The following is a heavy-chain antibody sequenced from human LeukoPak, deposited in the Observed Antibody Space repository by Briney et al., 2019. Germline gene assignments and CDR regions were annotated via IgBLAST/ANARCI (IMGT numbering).Heavy chain of an antibody. CDR1: GFTFSSYA. D-gene: IGHD3-22*01. CDR2: ISGSGSST. J-gene: IGHJ4*02. V-gene: IGHV3-23*01. CDR3: ARDFPSSYYYDSSGLLGDY. Sequence: GGSLRLSCAASGFTFSSYAMSWVRQAPGEGLQWVSGISGSGSSTYYADSVRGRFTISRDNSKNTLYLQMNSLRAEDTAVYYCARDFPSSYYYDSSGLLGDYWGQGTLVTVSS.